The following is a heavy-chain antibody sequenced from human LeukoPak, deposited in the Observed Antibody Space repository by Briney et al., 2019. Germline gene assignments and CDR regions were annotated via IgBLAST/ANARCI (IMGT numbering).Heavy chain of an antibody. CDR1: GFSLSTSGMC. CDR2: IDWDDDK. V-gene: IGHV2-70*11. CDR3: ARTPLYYYGSGSYYPDY. Sequence: SGPALVKPTQTLTLTCTFSGFSLSTSGMCVSWIRQPPGKALEWLARIDWDDDKYYSTSLKTRLTISKDTSKHQVVLTMTNMDPVDTATYYCARTPLYYYGSGSYYPDYWGQGTLVTVSS. J-gene: IGHJ4*02. D-gene: IGHD3-10*01.